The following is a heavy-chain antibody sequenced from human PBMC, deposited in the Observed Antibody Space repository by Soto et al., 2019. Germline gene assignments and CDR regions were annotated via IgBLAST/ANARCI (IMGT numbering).Heavy chain of an antibody. V-gene: IGHV3-23*01. Sequence: GGSLRLSCAASGFTFSSYAMNWVRQAPGKGLEWVSTLSGSGDRTLYADSVKGRFTISRDNSKNTLYLQMNSLRAEDTAVYYCAKGPRVDGTYNCFDPWGRGTLVTVSS. CDR3: AKGPRVDGTYNCFDP. J-gene: IGHJ5*02. D-gene: IGHD2-15*01. CDR2: LSGSGDRT. CDR1: GFTFSSYA.